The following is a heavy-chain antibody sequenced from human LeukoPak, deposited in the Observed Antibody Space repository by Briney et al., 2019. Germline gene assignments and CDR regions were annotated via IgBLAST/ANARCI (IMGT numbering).Heavy chain of an antibody. V-gene: IGHV3-48*03. Sequence: GGSLRLSCAASGFTFSSYEMNWVRQAPGKGLEWVSYISGSGSTINYADSVKGRFTISRDNAKNSLYLQMNSLRDEDTAFYYCASDRYYGSGTFDYWGQGTLVTVSS. CDR1: GFTFSSYE. CDR2: ISGSGSTI. CDR3: ASDRYYGSGTFDY. D-gene: IGHD3-10*01. J-gene: IGHJ4*02.